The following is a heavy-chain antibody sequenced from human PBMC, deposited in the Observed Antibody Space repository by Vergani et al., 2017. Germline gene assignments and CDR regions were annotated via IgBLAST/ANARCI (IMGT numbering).Heavy chain of an antibody. V-gene: IGHV5-51*01. D-gene: IGHD1-1*01. CDR1: EYSFGNYW. CDR2: IYPADSDT. J-gene: IGHJ4*02. CDR3: ARHTTYTDS. Sequence: EAELVQSGPDIRKPGESLTISCKGSEYSFGNYWIGWVRQMPGKGLEWMGIIYPADSDTRYSPSFQGQVTIPADKSISTAFLQWDSLKASDTALYYCARHTTYTDSWGQGTLVTVSS.